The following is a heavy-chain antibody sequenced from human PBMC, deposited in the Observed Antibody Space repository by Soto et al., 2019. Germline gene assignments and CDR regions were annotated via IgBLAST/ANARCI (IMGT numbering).Heavy chain of an antibody. CDR3: ARSETRFGVVMKNYYYYYRDV. CDR1: GGTFSSYT. V-gene: IGHV1-69*02. CDR2: IIPILGIA. Sequence: ASVKVSCKASGGTFSSYTISWVRQAPGQGLEWMGRIIPILGIANYAQNFQGRVTITADKSTSTSYMELSSLRSEDTAVYYCARSETRFGVVMKNYYYYYRDVWGKGTTVTGSS. D-gene: IGHD3-3*01. J-gene: IGHJ6*03.